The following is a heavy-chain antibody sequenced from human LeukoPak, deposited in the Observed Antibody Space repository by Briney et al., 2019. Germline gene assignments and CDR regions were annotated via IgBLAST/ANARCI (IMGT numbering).Heavy chain of an antibody. D-gene: IGHD6-13*01. V-gene: IGHV4-38-2*01. CDR1: GYSITSGYY. CDR2: IYHCYST. CDR3: ARRLYIAAAGIPSPVFDY. J-gene: IGHJ4*02. Sequence: PSETVSLTCAVSGYSITSGYYRGWIRQPTGAGLEWMGSIYHCYSTFYNQSPQRRVTIQVDMYKNQFSLKLSSVTAADTAVYYCARRLYIAAAGIPSPVFDYWGQGTLVTVSS.